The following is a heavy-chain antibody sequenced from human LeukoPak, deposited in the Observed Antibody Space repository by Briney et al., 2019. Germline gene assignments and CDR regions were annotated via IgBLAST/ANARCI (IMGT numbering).Heavy chain of an antibody. J-gene: IGHJ4*02. D-gene: IGHD6-19*01. CDR1: GFSFSGYS. Sequence: PGGSLRLSCAASGFSFSGYSMNWVRQAPGKGLEWVSYISSSSSAIYYADSVKGRFTISRDNAKNSLHLQMNSLRDEDTAVYYCARVGIAVAQFFDYWGQGTLVTVSS. CDR2: ISSSSSAI. V-gene: IGHV3-48*02. CDR3: ARVGIAVAQFFDY.